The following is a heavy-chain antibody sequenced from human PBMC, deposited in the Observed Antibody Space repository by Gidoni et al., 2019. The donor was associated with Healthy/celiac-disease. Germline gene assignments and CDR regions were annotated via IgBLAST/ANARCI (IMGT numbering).Heavy chain of an antibody. Sequence: QVQLQQWGAGLLKPSETLSLPCPVYGGSFRGYYWSWIRQPPGKGLEWIGEINHSGSNNYNPSLKSRVTISGDTSKNQFSLKLSSVTAADTAVYYCARTTYGSGRRADYWGQGTLVTVSS. CDR3: ARTTYGSGRRADY. CDR1: GGSFRGYY. CDR2: INHSGSN. J-gene: IGHJ4*02. D-gene: IGHD3-10*01. V-gene: IGHV4-34*01.